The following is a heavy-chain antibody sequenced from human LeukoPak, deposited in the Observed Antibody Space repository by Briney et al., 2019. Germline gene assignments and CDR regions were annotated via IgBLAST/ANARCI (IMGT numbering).Heavy chain of an antibody. J-gene: IGHJ6*03. Sequence: GGSLRLSCAASGFTFSSYSMNWVRQAPGKGLEWVSYISSSSSTIYYADSVKGRFTISRDNAKNSLYLQMNSLRAEDTAVYYCARDGLVGKDYYYYYYMDVWGKGTTVTVSS. V-gene: IGHV3-48*01. CDR3: ARDGLVGKDYYYYYYMDV. CDR2: ISSSSSTI. D-gene: IGHD6-19*01. CDR1: GFTFSSYS.